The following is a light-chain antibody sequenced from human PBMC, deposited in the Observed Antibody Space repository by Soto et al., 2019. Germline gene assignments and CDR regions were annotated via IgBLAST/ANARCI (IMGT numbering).Light chain of an antibody. CDR2: AAS. V-gene: IGKV1-39*01. CDR1: KSISSY. J-gene: IGKJ1*01. CDR3: QQSYSAPRT. Sequence: DIQMTQSPSSLSASVGDRVTITCRASKSISSYLNWYQQKPGKAPKLLIYAASSLQSGVPSRFSRSVSGTDFTLTISSLQPEDFETYYCQQSYSAPRTLGQGTKVDIK.